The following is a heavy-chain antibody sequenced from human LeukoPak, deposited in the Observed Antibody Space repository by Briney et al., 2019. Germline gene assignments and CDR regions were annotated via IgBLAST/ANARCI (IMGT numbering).Heavy chain of an antibody. V-gene: IGHV3-7*04. Sequence: PGGSLRLSCAVSGFTFSSYWMSWVRQAPGKGLEWVANIKQDGSEKYYVDSVKGRFTISRDNAKNSLYLQMNSLRAEDTAVYYCARADTYDSIPTDYWGQGTLVTVSS. CDR1: GFTFSSYW. D-gene: IGHD3-22*01. J-gene: IGHJ4*02. CDR2: IKQDGSEK. CDR3: ARADTYDSIPTDY.